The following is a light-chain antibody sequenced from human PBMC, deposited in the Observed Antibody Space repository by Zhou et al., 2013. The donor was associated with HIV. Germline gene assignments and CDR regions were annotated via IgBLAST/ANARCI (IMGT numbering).Light chain of an antibody. CDR2: DAS. J-gene: IGKJ1*01. CDR1: QSISRY. CDR3: QKYNSAPWT. Sequence: DIQMTQSPSSLSASVGDRVTITCRASQSISRYLNWYQQKPGKAPKLLIYDASSVQSGVPSRFTGSGSGTDFTLTISSLQPEDFATYYCQKYNSAPWTFGQGTKVEIK. V-gene: IGKV1-39*01.